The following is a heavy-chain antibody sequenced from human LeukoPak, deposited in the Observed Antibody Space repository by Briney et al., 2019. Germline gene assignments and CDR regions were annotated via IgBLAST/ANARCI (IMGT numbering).Heavy chain of an antibody. CDR3: ARGRSPTTVVTQAYYYMDV. J-gene: IGHJ6*03. D-gene: IGHD4-23*01. V-gene: IGHV7-4-1*02. CDR2: INTNTGNP. CDR1: GYTFTSYA. Sequence: GASVKVSCKASGYTFTSYAMNWVRQAPGQRLEWMGWINTNTGNPTYAQGFTGRFVFSLDTSVSTAYLQISSLKPEDTAVYYCARGRSPTTVVTQAYYYMDVWGKGTTVTVSS.